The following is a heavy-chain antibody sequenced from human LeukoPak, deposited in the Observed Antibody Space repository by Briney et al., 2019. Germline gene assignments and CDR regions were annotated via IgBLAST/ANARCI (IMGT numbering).Heavy chain of an antibody. J-gene: IGHJ4*02. CDR1: GGSISSYY. Sequence: SETLSLTCTVSGGSISSYYWSWIRQPPGKGLEWIGYIYYSGSTNYNPSLKSRVTISVDTSKNQFSLKLSSVTAADTAVYYCARGRAARRGDFDYWGQGTLVTVSS. V-gene: IGHV4-59*01. CDR3: ARGRAARRGDFDY. D-gene: IGHD6-6*01. CDR2: IYYSGST.